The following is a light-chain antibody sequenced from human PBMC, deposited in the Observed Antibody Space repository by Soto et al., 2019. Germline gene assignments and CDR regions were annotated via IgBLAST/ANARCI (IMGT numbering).Light chain of an antibody. V-gene: IGLV2-14*01. CDR3: SSYTSSTSFY. J-gene: IGLJ1*01. CDR2: DVT. Sequence: QSALTQPASVSGPPGQSITISCTGTSSDVGGYNYVSWYQQHPGKAPKLMIYDVTNRPSGVSNRFSGSKSGNTASLTISGLQAEDEADYYCSSYTSSTSFYFGTGTKATV. CDR1: SSDVGGYNY.